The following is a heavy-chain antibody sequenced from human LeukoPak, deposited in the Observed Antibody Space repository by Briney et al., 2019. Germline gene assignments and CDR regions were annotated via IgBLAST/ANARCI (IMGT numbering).Heavy chain of an antibody. CDR3: AKRVAHSSGAYWDY. V-gene: IGHV3-23*01. D-gene: IGHD6-19*01. J-gene: IGHJ4*02. CDR2: ISGGGGGT. Sequence: GGSLSLSCEASGFTFSCYGMGWVRQAPGKGLEWFTAISGGGGGTYYADSVKGRFTISRDNSKNTLYLQMNSLRAEDAAVYFCAKRVAHSSGAYWDYWGQGILVTVSS. CDR1: GFTFSCYG.